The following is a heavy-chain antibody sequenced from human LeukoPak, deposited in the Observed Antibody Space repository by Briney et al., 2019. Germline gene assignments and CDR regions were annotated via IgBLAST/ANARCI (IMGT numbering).Heavy chain of an antibody. CDR2: IKQDGSEQ. CDR3: ARDASASGGHDY. Sequence: GGSLRLSCATSGFTFSSYWMTWVRQAPGKGLEWVGNIKQDGSEQYYVDSVKGRFTISRDNAKNSLYLQMNSLRAEDTAVYYCARDASASGGHDYWGQGTLVTVSS. CDR1: GFTFSSYW. V-gene: IGHV3-7*01. J-gene: IGHJ4*02. D-gene: IGHD2-15*01.